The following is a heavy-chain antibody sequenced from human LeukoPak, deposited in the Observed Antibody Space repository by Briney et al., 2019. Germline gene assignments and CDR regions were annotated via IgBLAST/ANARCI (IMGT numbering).Heavy chain of an antibody. Sequence: SQTLSLTCTVSGGSISSGSYYWSWIRQPAGKGLEWIGRIYTSGSTNYNPSLKSRVTISVDTSKNQFSLKLSSVTAADTAVYYCTRNGAWALDLWGQGTTVTVSS. V-gene: IGHV4-61*02. CDR2: IYTSGST. J-gene: IGHJ3*01. D-gene: IGHD2-8*01. CDR3: TRNGAWALDL. CDR1: GGSISSGSYY.